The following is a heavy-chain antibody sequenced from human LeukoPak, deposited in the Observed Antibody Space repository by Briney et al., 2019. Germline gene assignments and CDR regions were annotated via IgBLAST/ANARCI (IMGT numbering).Heavy chain of an antibody. D-gene: IGHD4-17*01. V-gene: IGHV3-23*01. CDR3: RSDYGFPTDY. Sequence: GGSLRLSCAASGFTFSSYAMSWVRQAPGKGLEWVSGISGSGGSTYYADSVKGRFTISRDNSKNTLYVQMNSLRAEDTAVYYCRSDYGFPTDYWGQGTLVTVPS. J-gene: IGHJ4*02. CDR2: ISGSGGST. CDR1: GFTFSSYA.